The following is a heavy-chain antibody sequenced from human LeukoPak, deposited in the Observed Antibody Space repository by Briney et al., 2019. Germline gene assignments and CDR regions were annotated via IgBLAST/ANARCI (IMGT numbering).Heavy chain of an antibody. J-gene: IGHJ4*02. Sequence: GGSLRLSCAASGFTFSSYSMNWVRQAPGKGLEWVSSISSSSSHIYYADSVKGRFTISRDNAKNSLYLQMNSLRVEDTAVYYCATNWNYRFDYWGQGTLVPVSS. CDR3: ATNWNYRFDY. D-gene: IGHD1-7*01. V-gene: IGHV3-21*01. CDR1: GFTFSSYS. CDR2: ISSSSSHI.